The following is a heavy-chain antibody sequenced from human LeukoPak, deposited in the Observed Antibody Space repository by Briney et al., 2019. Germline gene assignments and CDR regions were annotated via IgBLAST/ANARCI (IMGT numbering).Heavy chain of an antibody. CDR3: ARGRGSSWYYFGY. V-gene: IGHV4-4*07. J-gene: IGHJ4*02. D-gene: IGHD6-13*01. Sequence: SETLSLTCTVSGGSISSYYWSWVRQPAGKGLEWIGRIYTSGNTNYNPSLKGRVTMSVDTSKNQFSLNLSSVTAADTAVYYCARGRGSSWYYFGYWGQGTLVTVSS. CDR1: GGSISSYY. CDR2: IYTSGNT.